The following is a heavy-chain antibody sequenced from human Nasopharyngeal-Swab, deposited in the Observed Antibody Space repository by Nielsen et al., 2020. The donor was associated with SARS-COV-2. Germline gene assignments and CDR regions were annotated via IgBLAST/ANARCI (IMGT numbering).Heavy chain of an antibody. CDR3: ARADSSSWYFDY. D-gene: IGHD6-13*01. CDR1: GFTFSSYS. V-gene: IGHV3-21*01. J-gene: IGHJ4*02. Sequence: GESLKISRAASGFTFSSYSMNWVRQAPGKGLEWVSSISSSSSYIYYADSVKGRFTISRDNAKNSLYLQMNSLRAEDTAVYYCARADSSSWYFDYWGQGTLVTVSS. CDR2: ISSSSSYI.